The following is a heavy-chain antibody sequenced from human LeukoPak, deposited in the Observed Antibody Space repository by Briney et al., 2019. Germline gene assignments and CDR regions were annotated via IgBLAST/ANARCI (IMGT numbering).Heavy chain of an antibody. D-gene: IGHD3-3*01. CDR3: ARALPPLWSGYQPHYFDY. V-gene: IGHV4-59*12. CDR2: IYYSGST. J-gene: IGHJ4*02. CDR1: GGSISSYY. Sequence: SETLSLTCTVSGGSISSYYWSWIRQPPGKGLEWIGYIYYSGSTNYNPSLTSRVTISVDTSKNQFSLTLSSVTAADPAVYYCARALPPLWSGYQPHYFDYWGQGTLVTVSS.